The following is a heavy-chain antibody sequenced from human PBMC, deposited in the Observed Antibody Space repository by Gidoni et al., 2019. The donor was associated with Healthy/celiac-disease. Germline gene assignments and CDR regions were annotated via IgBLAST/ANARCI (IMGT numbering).Heavy chain of an antibody. J-gene: IGHJ4*02. CDR2: ISGSGSST. D-gene: IGHD6-19*01. CDR3: AKGSIAVAGGHFDY. CDR1: GYTVSSYA. Sequence: EVQLVEPGGGLVQPGGYLCPSRPACGYTVSSYAMSWVRQDPGKGLGWFSAISGSGSSTYYADSVKGRFTISRDNSKNTLYLQMNSLRAEDTAVYYCAKGSIAVAGGHFDYWGQGTLVTVSS. V-gene: IGHV3-23*04.